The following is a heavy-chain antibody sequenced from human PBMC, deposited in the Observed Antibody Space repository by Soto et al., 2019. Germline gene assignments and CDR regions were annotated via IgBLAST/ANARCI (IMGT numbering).Heavy chain of an antibody. V-gene: IGHV1-3*01. CDR2: ISVGSGNK. Sequence: QVQLVQSGAEVKRPGASVKVSCKASGYIFTTYGIHWIRQAPGQGLEWMGWISVGSGNKRFSRDFQAMLTISSDISASAAYTELNSLRSEDTAVYYGASSLTADGTLYFDNCGQGTLVTVSS. CDR3: ASSLTADGTLYFDN. CDR1: GYIFTTYG. D-gene: IGHD6-13*01. J-gene: IGHJ4*02.